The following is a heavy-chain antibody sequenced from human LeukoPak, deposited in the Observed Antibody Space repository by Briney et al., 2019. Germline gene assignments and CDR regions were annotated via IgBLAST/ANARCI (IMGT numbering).Heavy chain of an antibody. V-gene: IGHV3-49*04. D-gene: IGHD6-13*01. CDR3: TRVGGSSSWYYYYYGMDV. CDR2: IRSKAYGGTT. J-gene: IGHJ6*02. Sequence: PGGSLRLSCTASRFTFGDYAMSWVRQAPGKGLEWVGFIRSKAYGGTTEYAASVKGRFTISRDDSKSIAYLQMNSLKTEDTAVYYCTRVGGSSSWYYYYYGMDVWGQGTTVTVSS. CDR1: RFTFGDYA.